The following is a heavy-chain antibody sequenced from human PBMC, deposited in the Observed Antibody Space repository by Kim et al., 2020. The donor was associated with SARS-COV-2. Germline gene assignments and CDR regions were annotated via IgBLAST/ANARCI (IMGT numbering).Heavy chain of an antibody. CDR3: VRTRGNDY. CDR1: GFMFSNYW. Sequence: GGSLRLSCAASGFMFSNYWMTWVRQAPGKGLEWVANIKQDGSEKYYVDSVKGRFTISRDNAKNSLYLQMNSLRAEDTAVYYCVRTRGNDYWGQGTLVTVSS. V-gene: IGHV3-7*03. J-gene: IGHJ4*02. D-gene: IGHD4-4*01. CDR2: IKQDGSEK.